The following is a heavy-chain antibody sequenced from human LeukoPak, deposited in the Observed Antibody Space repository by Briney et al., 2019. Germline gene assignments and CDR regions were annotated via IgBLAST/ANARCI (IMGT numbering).Heavy chain of an antibody. CDR3: ARDYDSSGYYYDRWFDP. CDR1: GYTFTSYD. CDR2: MNPNSGNT. J-gene: IGHJ5*02. Sequence: ASVKVSCKASGYTFTSYDINWVRQATGQGLEWMGWMNPNSGNTGYAQKFQGRVTMTRNTSISTAYMELSSLRSEDTAVYYCARDYDSSGYYYDRWFDPWGQGTLVTVSS. V-gene: IGHV1-8*01. D-gene: IGHD3-22*01.